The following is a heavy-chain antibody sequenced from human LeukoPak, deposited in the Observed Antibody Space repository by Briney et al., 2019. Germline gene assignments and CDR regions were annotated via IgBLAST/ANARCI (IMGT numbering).Heavy chain of an antibody. Sequence: PGGSLRLSCAASGFTFSSYSMNWVRQAPGKGLEWVSSISSSSSYIYYADSVKGRFTISRDNAKNSLYLQMNSLRAEDTAVYYCARDPTYCSSTSCSEEGDFDYWGQGTLVTVSS. D-gene: IGHD2-2*01. CDR1: GFTFSSYS. CDR3: ARDPTYCSSTSCSEEGDFDY. V-gene: IGHV3-21*01. CDR2: ISSSSSYI. J-gene: IGHJ4*02.